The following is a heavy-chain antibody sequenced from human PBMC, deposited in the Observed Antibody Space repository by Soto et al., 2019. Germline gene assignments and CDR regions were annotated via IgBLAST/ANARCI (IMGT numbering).Heavy chain of an antibody. CDR3: AGVGDRKVYAY. Sequence: QVQLVQSGAEVKKPGSSVKVSCRASVHTSNGYVILWVSQAPGQGLEWMGGVIPLLGSVAYEQNVRGRVTIAPDKSTSTAYMEMTNVRYEDTAVDYCAGVGDRKVYAYWVQGTQVTVSA. J-gene: IGHJ4*02. D-gene: IGHD2-8*01. CDR2: VIPLLGSV. CDR1: VHTSNGYV. V-gene: IGHV1-69*06.